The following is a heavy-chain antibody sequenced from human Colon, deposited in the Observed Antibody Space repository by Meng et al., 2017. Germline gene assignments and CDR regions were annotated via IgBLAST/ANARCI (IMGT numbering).Heavy chain of an antibody. CDR2: INSDGTTT. V-gene: IGHV3-74*01. CDR3: ATMVVVSVALPDY. J-gene: IGHJ4*02. Sequence: GGLLRSPCAASGFTFSTYWMHWVRQAPGKGLMWVSRINSDGTTTTYADSVKGRFTISRDNAKNTLYLQMNSLRADDTAVYYCATMVVVSVALPDYWGQGTLVTVSS. D-gene: IGHD2-15*01. CDR1: GFTFSTYW.